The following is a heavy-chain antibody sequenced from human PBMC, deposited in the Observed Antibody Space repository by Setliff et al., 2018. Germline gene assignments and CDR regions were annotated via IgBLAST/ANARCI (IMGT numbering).Heavy chain of an antibody. V-gene: IGHV4-61*02. CDR1: GGSISSGSYY. Sequence: PSETLSLTCAVSGGSISSGSYYWSWIRQPAGKGLEWVGRLHTSWSTNYNPSLKSRATISVDTSKNQFSLNLSSVTAADTAVYFCARDNTIVGATDYCGQGTLVTVSS. CDR3: ARDNTIVGATDY. D-gene: IGHD1-26*01. CDR2: LHTSWST. J-gene: IGHJ4*02.